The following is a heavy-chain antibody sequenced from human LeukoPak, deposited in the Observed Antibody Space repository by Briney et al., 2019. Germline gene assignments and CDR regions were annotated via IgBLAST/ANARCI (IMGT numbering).Heavy chain of an antibody. CDR1: GGSVSSGSYY. V-gene: IGHV4-61*01. CDR3: ARGRGSSSWYYFDY. Sequence: SEALSLTCTVSGGSVSSGSYYWSWIRQPPGTGLEWIGYIYYSGSTNYNPSLKSRVTISVDTSKNQFSLELSSVTAADTAVYYCARGRGSSSWYYFDYWGQGTLVTVSS. J-gene: IGHJ4*02. CDR2: IYYSGST. D-gene: IGHD6-13*01.